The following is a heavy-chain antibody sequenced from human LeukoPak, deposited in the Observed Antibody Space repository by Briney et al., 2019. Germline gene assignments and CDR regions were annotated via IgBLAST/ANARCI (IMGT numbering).Heavy chain of an antibody. CDR2: IYYSGST. D-gene: IGHD3-16*01. Sequence: SQTLSLTSTVSLGSISSGGYYWSWTRQHPGKGLEWIGYIYYSGSTYYNPSLKSRVTISVDTTKNQFSLKVSSVTAADTAVYYCERDYTYYGMDVWGQGTTVTVSS. J-gene: IGHJ6*02. CDR3: ERDYTYYGMDV. V-gene: IGHV4-31*03. CDR1: LGSISSGGYY.